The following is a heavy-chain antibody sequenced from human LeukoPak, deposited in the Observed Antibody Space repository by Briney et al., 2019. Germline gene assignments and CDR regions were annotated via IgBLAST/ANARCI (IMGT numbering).Heavy chain of an antibody. CDR1: GGSISSYY. CDR2: IYYSGST. CDR3: ARGKCSGGSCYRDY. V-gene: IGHV4-59*01. J-gene: IGHJ4*02. Sequence: SETLSLTCTVSGGSISSYYWSWIRQLPGKGLEWIGYIYYSGSTNYNPSLKSRVTISVDTSKNQFSLKLSSVTAADTAVYYCARGKCSGGSCYRDYWGQGTLVTVSS. D-gene: IGHD2-15*01.